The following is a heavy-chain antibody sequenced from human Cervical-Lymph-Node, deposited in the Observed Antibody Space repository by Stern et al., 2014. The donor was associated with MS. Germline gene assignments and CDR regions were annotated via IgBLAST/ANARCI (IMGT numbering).Heavy chain of an antibody. D-gene: IGHD3-10*01. CDR3: TTPLITVLRRVRKDA. Sequence: EVQLVESGGGLVKPGGSLRLSWAGSGFTFNNAWMTWVRQVPGRGLEWVGRIKSETDGATTAYAAPGQGRFTISRNGTENTLYLQMNSLKVEDTAIYYCTTPLITVLRRVRKDAWGQGTTVTVSS. J-gene: IGHJ6*02. CDR2: IKSETDGATT. V-gene: IGHV3-15*01. CDR1: GFTFNNAW.